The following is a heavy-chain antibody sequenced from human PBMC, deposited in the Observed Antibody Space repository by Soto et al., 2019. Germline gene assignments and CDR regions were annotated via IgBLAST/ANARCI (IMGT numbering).Heavy chain of an antibody. Sequence: SETLSLTCTVSGGSISSGGYYWSWIRQHPGKGLEWIGYIYYSGSTYYNPSLKSRVTISVDTSKNQFSLKLSSVTAADTAVYYCARVREYDFWSGYHYYFDYWGQGTLVTVSS. J-gene: IGHJ4*02. CDR3: ARVREYDFWSGYHYYFDY. V-gene: IGHV4-31*03. CDR1: GGSISSGGYY. CDR2: IYYSGST. D-gene: IGHD3-3*01.